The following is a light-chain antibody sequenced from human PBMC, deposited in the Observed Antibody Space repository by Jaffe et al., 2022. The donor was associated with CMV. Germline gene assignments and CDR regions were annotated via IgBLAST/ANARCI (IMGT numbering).Light chain of an antibody. CDR1: QGISNS. V-gene: IGKV1-NL1*01. J-gene: IGKJ1*01. Sequence: DIQMTQSPSSLSASIGDRVTITCRASQGISNSLAWYQQKPGKAPKLLLYAASRLDSGVPSRFSGSGSGTDYTLIISSLQPEDFATYYCQQYYNTPWAFGQGTRVEIK. CDR3: QQYYNTPWA. CDR2: AAS.